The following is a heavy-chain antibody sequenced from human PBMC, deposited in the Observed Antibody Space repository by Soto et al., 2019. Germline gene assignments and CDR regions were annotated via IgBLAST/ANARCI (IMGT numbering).Heavy chain of an antibody. CDR1: GFTFSSYA. V-gene: IGHV3-64*02. D-gene: IGHD2-8*01. J-gene: IGHJ6*03. Sequence: GGSLRLSCAASGFTFSSYAMYWVRQAPGKGLEYVSAISSNGGSTYYADSVKDRFTISRDNSKNTLYLQMGSLRAEDMAVYYCARDSVYGGYCTNGVCYNYYYYYYMDVWGKGTTVTVSS. CDR3: ARDSVYGGYCTNGVCYNYYYYYYMDV. CDR2: ISSNGGST.